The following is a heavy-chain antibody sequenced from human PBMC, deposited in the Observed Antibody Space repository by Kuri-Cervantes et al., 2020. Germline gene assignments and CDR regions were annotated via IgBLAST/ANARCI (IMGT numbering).Heavy chain of an antibody. CDR1: GGSISSYY. Sequence: SETLSLTCTVSGGSISSYYWSWVRQPPGKGLEWIGYIYYSGSSNYNPSLKSGVSISVDTSKNQFSLKLSSVTAADTAVYYCASLGDVAAAGTVFDYWGQGTLVTVSS. D-gene: IGHD6-13*01. CDR3: ASLGDVAAAGTVFDY. V-gene: IGHV4-59*01. CDR2: IYYSGSS. J-gene: IGHJ4*02.